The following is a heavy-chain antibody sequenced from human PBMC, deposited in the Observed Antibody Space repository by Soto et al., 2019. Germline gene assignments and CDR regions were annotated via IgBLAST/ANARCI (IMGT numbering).Heavy chain of an antibody. V-gene: IGHV4-39*01. CDR2: IHHTGST. CDR1: GRSISEINSY. Sequence: SETLSLTCSVSGRSISEINSYRGWIRQTPGEGLEWIGTIHHTGSTYYNPSLKSRVIISLDTSKNQFSLKLSSVTAADTALYYCARPEGGYGSGYSWFDPWGQGTRVTVSS. J-gene: IGHJ5*02. CDR3: ARPEGGYGSGYSWFDP. D-gene: IGHD5-12*01.